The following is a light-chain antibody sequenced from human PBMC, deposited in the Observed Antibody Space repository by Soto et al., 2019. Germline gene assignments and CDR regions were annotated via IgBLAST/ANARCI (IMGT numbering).Light chain of an antibody. J-gene: IGKJ5*01. CDR2: DVS. CDR3: QQFNSYPIT. CDR1: QDIRGA. Sequence: AIQLTQSPSSLSASVGDRVTITCRASQDIRGALAWYQQKPGKAPKMLIYDVSTLESGVPLRISGSSSGTDFTLTISSLLPVDFATYYCQQFNSYPITFGQGTRLEIK. V-gene: IGKV1-13*02.